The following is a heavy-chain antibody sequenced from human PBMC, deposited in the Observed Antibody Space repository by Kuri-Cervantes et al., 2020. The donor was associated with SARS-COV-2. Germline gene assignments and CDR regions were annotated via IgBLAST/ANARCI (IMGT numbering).Heavy chain of an antibody. CDR3: ARKKTDMDV. Sequence: GGSLRLSCAASGFTVSSNEMSWVRQAPGKGLEWVANIKQDGSEKYYVDSVKGRFTISRDNAKNSLYLQMNSLRAEDTAVYYCARKKTDMDVWGKGTTVTVSS. CDR1: GFTVSSNE. V-gene: IGHV3-7*01. D-gene: IGHD1-14*01. CDR2: IKQDGSEK. J-gene: IGHJ6*03.